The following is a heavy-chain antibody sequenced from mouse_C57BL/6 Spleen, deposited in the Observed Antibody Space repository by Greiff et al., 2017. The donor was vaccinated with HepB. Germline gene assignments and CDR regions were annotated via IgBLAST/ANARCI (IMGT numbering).Heavy chain of an antibody. CDR1: GYTFTDYY. V-gene: IGHV1-26*01. D-gene: IGHD2-4*01. CDR2: INPNNGGT. CDR3: ARGDYDYDDY. Sequence: EVQLQQSGPELVKPGASVKISCKASGYTFTDYYMNWVKQSHGKSLEWIGDINPNNGGTSYNQKFKGKATLTVDKSSSTADMELRSLTSEDSAVYYCARGDYDYDDYWGQGTTLTVSS. J-gene: IGHJ2*01.